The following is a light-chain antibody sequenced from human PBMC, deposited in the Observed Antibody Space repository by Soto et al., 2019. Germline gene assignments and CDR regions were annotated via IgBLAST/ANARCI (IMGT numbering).Light chain of an antibody. CDR2: EVN. V-gene: IGLV2-23*02. CDR3: CSYSGDTTFFV. J-gene: IGLJ1*01. CDR1: SSDVGSYYP. Sequence: QSALTQPASMSGSPGQSITISCTGTSSDVGSYYPVSWFQQHRGKAPKLIIYEVNKRPSGVSDRFSGSKSGNTASLTIYGLQAADEAEYYCCSYSGDTTFFVYGTGTKLTVL.